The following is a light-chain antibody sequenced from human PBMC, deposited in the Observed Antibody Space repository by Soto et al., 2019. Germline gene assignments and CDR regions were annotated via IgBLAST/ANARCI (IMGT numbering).Light chain of an antibody. CDR3: GTWDSSLSGVV. CDR2: DNN. V-gene: IGLV1-51*01. J-gene: IGLJ2*01. CDR1: SSNIGNNY. Sequence: QSVLTQPPSVSAAPGQKVTNSCSGSSSNIGNNYVSWYQQLPGTAPKLLIYDNNKRPSGIPDRFSGSKSGTSATLGITGLQTGDEADYYCGTWDSSLSGVVFGGGTKLTVL.